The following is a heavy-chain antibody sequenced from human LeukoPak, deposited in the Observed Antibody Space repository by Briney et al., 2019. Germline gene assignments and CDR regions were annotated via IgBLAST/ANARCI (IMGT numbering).Heavy chain of an antibody. CDR1: GGSISSYY. V-gene: IGHV4-59*01. D-gene: IGHD6-13*01. CDR2: IYYSGST. Sequence: SETLSLTCTVPGGSISSYYWSWIRQPPGKGLEWIGYIYYSGSTNYNPSLKSRVTISVDTSKNQFSLKLSSVTAADTAVYYCARDASRWGLDYWGQGTLVTVSS. J-gene: IGHJ4*02. CDR3: ARDASRWGLDY.